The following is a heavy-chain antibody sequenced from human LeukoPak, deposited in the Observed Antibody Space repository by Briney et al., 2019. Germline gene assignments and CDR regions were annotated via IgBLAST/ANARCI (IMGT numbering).Heavy chain of an antibody. D-gene: IGHD2-21*02. CDR3: AKVQYCGGDCYPYFDY. CDR2: ISYDGSNK. J-gene: IGHJ4*02. V-gene: IGHV3-30*18. Sequence: GGSLRLSCAASGFTFSSYGMHWVRQAPGKGLEWVAVISYDGSNKYHADSVRGRFTISRDNSKNTLYLQMNSLRAEDTAVYYCAKVQYCGGDCYPYFDYWGQGTLVTVSS. CDR1: GFTFSSYG.